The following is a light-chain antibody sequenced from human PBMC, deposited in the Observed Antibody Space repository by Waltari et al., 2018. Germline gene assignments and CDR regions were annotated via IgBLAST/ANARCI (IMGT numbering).Light chain of an antibody. V-gene: IGKV4-1*01. Sequence: DIVMTQSPDPLAVPLGQRATINCKSSQSALYSSNNKNYLAWYQQKPGQPPKLLIYWASTRESGVPDRFSGSGSGTDFTLTISSLQAADVAVYYCQQYYSTPLTFGGGTKVEIK. CDR3: QQYYSTPLT. J-gene: IGKJ4*01. CDR2: WAS. CDR1: QSALYSSNNKNY.